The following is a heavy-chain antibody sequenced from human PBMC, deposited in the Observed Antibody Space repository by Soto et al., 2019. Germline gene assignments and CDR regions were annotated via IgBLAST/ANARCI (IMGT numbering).Heavy chain of an antibody. CDR3: ARPGYSSSWYDAFDI. V-gene: IGHV5-51*01. Sequence: GESLKISCKGSGYSFTSYWIGWVRQMPGKGLEWMGIIYPGDSDTRYSPSFQGQVTISADKSISTAYLQWSSLKASDTAMYYCARPGYSSSWYDAFDIWGQGTMVTVSS. J-gene: IGHJ3*02. D-gene: IGHD6-13*01. CDR2: IYPGDSDT. CDR1: GYSFTSYW.